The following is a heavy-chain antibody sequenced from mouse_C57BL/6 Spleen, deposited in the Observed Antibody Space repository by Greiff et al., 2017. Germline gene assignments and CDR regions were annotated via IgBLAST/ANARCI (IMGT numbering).Heavy chain of an antibody. V-gene: IGHV5-17*01. J-gene: IGHJ2*01. CDR3: ARRDWDEYYFDY. D-gene: IGHD4-1*01. CDR2: ISSGSSTI. Sequence: VQLQQSGGGLVKPGGSLKLSCAASGFTFSDYGMHWVRQAPEKGLAWVAYISSGSSTIYYADTVKGRFTISRDNAKNTLFLQMTSLRSEDTAMYYCARRDWDEYYFDYWGQGTTLTVSS. CDR1: GFTFSDYG.